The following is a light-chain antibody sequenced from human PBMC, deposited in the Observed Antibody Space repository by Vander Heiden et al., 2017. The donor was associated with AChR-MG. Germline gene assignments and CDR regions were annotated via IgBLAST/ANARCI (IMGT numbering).Light chain of an antibody. J-gene: IGLJ3*02. V-gene: IGLV1-40*01. CDR3: QSYDSSLSTSV. CDR1: SSNIGAGYD. Sequence: SGAPGQRVTISCTGSSSNIGAGYDVHWYQQLPGTAPKLLIYGNSNRPSGVPDRFSGSKSGTSASMAITGHQAEDEADYYCQSYDSSLSTSVFGGGTKLTVL. CDR2: GNS.